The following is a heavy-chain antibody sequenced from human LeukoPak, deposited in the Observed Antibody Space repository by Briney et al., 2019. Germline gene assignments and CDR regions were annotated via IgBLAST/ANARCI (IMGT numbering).Heavy chain of an antibody. Sequence: ASVKVSCKASGGTFSSYAISWVRQAPGQGLEWMGWIIPIFGTANYAQKFQGRVTITADESTSTACMELSSLRSEDTAVYYCATPTPGGYIVGAIGAFDYWGQGAPVTVYS. CDR3: ATPTPGGYIVGAIGAFDY. CDR1: GGTFSSYA. CDR2: IIPIFGTA. D-gene: IGHD1-26*01. V-gene: IGHV1-69*01. J-gene: IGHJ4*02.